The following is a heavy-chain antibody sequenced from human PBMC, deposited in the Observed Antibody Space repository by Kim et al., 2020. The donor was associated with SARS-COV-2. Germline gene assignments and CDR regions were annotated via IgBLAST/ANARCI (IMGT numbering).Heavy chain of an antibody. V-gene: IGHV3-11*06. J-gene: IGHJ4*01. Sequence: GGSLRLSCAASGFSFRDYYMTWVRQAPGKGLEWVSYISDSSFYTKYAGSVKGRFTISRDNARNSLFLQMNSLRVEDTGVYFCARGYSVGWSRSYPRDYWG. CDR2: ISDSSFYT. CDR1: GFSFRDYY. D-gene: IGHD1-26*01. CDR3: ARGYSVGWSRSYPRDY.